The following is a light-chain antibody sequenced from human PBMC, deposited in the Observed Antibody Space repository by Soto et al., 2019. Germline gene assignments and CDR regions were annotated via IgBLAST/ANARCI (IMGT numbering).Light chain of an antibody. CDR1: QSVSSY. CDR3: QEWRRWPRES. CDR2: EAS. Sequence: DIVLTQSPTTLSLSPGERATLSCRASQSVSSYLAWYQQKPGQPPRLLIYEASKRATGIPPRFSGSGSGTDFILTISSLEPEDFAVYFCQEWRRWPRESFGPGTKVDIK. V-gene: IGKV3-11*01. J-gene: IGKJ3*01.